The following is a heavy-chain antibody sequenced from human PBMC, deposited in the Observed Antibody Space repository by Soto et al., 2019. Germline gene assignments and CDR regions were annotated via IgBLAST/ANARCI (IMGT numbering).Heavy chain of an antibody. Sequence: QITLKESGPTLVKPTQTLTLTCTFSGFSLSTSGVGVGWIRQPPGKALAWLALIYWDDAKRYIPSLKSRLTITNDTSKNQVVLTMNNMDPVDTATYYCAPGLYSSGWSSFDYWGQGTLVTVSS. V-gene: IGHV2-5*02. CDR3: APGLYSSGWSSFDY. CDR2: IYWDDAK. CDR1: GFSLSTSGVG. J-gene: IGHJ4*02. D-gene: IGHD6-19*01.